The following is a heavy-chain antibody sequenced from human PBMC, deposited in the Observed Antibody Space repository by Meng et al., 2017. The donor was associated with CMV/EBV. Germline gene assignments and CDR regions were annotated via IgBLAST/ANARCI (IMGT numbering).Heavy chain of an antibody. Sequence: GGSLRLSCAASGFTFSSYGMHWVRQAPGKGLEWVAFIRYDGSNKYYADSVKGRFTISRDNSKNTLYLQMNSLRAEDTAVYYCAKRGGYCSSTSCQYYYGMDVWGQGTTVTVSS. V-gene: IGHV3-30*02. D-gene: IGHD2-2*01. J-gene: IGHJ6*02. CDR1: GFTFSSYG. CDR2: IRYDGSNK. CDR3: AKRGGYCSSTSCQYYYGMDV.